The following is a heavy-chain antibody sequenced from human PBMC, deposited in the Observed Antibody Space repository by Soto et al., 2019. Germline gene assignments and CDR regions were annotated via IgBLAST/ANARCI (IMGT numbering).Heavy chain of an antibody. V-gene: IGHV4-39*01. J-gene: IGHJ3*02. CDR3: ARRMNYYDSSGNYVDGIDI. CDR2: FFYSGST. CDR1: GGSISRSYHY. Sequence: QLQLQESGPGLVKPSETLSLTCKVSGGSISRSYHYWVWIRQSPGKGLEWIGSFFYSGSTFYNPSLKGRVSISVDTSKNHFSLQLTSVTAAADTAVYYCARRMNYYDSSGNYVDGIDIWGQGTMVIVSS. D-gene: IGHD3-22*01.